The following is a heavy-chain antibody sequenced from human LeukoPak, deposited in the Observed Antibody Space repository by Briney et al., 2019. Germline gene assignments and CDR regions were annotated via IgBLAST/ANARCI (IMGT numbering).Heavy chain of an antibody. V-gene: IGHV1-18*01. Sequence: ASVKVSCKASGYTFTSYGISWVRQAPGQGLEWMGWISAYNGNTNYAQKLQGRVTMTTDTPTSTAYMELRSLRSDDPAVYYCARVPPAAAARHFDYWGQGTLVTVSS. CDR2: ISAYNGNT. CDR3: ARVPPAAAARHFDY. CDR1: GYTFTSYG. J-gene: IGHJ4*02. D-gene: IGHD6-13*01.